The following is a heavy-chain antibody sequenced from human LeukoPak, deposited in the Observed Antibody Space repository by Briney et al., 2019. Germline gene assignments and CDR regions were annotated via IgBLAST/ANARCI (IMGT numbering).Heavy chain of an antibody. V-gene: IGHV1-69*13. Sequence: ASVKVSRKAPGGTFSSYAISWVRQAPGQGLEWMGGIIPIFGTANYAQKFQGRVTITADESTSTAYMELSSLRSEGTAVYYCARDSRDLGGTNDYWGQGTLVTVSS. CDR2: IIPIFGTA. D-gene: IGHD3-16*01. CDR3: ARDSRDLGGTNDY. CDR1: GGTFSSYA. J-gene: IGHJ4*02.